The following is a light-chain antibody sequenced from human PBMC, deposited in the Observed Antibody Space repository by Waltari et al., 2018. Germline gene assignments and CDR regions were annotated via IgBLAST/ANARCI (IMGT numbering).Light chain of an antibody. Sequence: DIVMTQSLDSLAVSLGERATIHCKSSQSVSHFSNNNNYLAWYRQKPGQPPKLLLYWAFNRESGVPERFSGSGSATDFTLTISSVQAEDVAVYYCQQYYIAPYTFGQGTKLEIK. CDR3: QQYYIAPYT. J-gene: IGKJ2*01. CDR2: WAF. CDR1: QSVSHFSNNNNY. V-gene: IGKV4-1*01.